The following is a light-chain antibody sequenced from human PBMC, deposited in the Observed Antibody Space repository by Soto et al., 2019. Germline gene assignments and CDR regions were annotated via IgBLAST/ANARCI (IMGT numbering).Light chain of an antibody. CDR3: QSYDSSLSGSRV. Sequence: QSVLTQPPSASGTPGQRVTISCSGSNSNIGSNTVNWYQQLPGTAPKLLIYGNSNRPSGVPDRFSGSKSGTSASLAITGLQAEDEADYYCQSYDSSLSGSRVFGTGTKLTVL. CDR1: NSNIGSNT. V-gene: IGLV1-40*01. CDR2: GNS. J-gene: IGLJ1*01.